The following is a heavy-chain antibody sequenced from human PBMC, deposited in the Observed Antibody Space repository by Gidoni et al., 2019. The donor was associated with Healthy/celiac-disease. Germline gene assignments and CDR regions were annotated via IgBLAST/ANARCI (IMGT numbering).Heavy chain of an antibody. J-gene: IGHJ6*02. D-gene: IGHD3-10*01. CDR3: AKLSRGVYYGSGILMDV. CDR1: GFPFSSYG. CDR2: ISYDGSNK. V-gene: IGHV3-30*18. Sequence: QVQLVESGGGVVQPGRSLRLSCAASGFPFSSYGMHWVRQAPGKGLEWVAVISYDGSNKYYADSVKGRFTISRDNSKNTLYLQMNSLRAEDTAVYYCAKLSRGVYYGSGILMDVWGQGTTVTVSS.